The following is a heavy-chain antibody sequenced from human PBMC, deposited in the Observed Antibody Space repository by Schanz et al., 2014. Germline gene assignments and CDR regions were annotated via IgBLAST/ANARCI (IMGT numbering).Heavy chain of an antibody. V-gene: IGHV3-33*08. CDR1: GFNFSNYD. CDR2: IYYNGTNK. CDR3: AREDCSATSCYFRY. D-gene: IGHD2-21*01. J-gene: IGHJ4*02. Sequence: QVQLVESGGGVVQPGRSLRLSCAASGFNFSNYDIHWVRQAPGKGLEWVALIYYNGTNKYYADSVKGRFTIARDNSKNTLFLQMDSLRAEDTAVYYCAREDCSATSCYFRYWGQGTLVTVSS.